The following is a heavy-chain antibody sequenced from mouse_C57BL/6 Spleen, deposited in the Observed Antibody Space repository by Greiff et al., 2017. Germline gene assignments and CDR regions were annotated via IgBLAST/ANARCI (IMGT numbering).Heavy chain of an antibody. V-gene: IGHV7-3*01. CDR3: ARSYSPSGYGSSPYFDY. CDR1: GFTFTDYY. CDR2: IRNKANGYTT. J-gene: IGHJ2*01. Sequence: EVKLVESGGGLVQPGGSLSLSCAASGFTFTDYYMSWVRQPPGKALEWLGFIRNKANGYTTEYSASVKGRFTISRDNSQSILYLQMNALRAEDSATYYCARSYSPSGYGSSPYFDYWGQGTTLTVSS. D-gene: IGHD1-1*01.